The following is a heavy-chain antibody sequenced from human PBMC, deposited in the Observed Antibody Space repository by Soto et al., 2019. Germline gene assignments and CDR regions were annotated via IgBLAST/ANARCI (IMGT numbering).Heavy chain of an antibody. CDR1: GGSISSGGYS. CDR3: ARGDSSWNY. D-gene: IGHD6-13*01. Sequence: PSETLSLTCAVSGGSISSGGYSWSWIRQPPGKGLEWIGYIYHSGSTYYNPSLKSRVTISVDRSKNQFSLKLSSVTAADTAVYYCARGDSSWNYWGQGTLVTVSS. CDR2: IYHSGST. V-gene: IGHV4-30-2*01. J-gene: IGHJ4*02.